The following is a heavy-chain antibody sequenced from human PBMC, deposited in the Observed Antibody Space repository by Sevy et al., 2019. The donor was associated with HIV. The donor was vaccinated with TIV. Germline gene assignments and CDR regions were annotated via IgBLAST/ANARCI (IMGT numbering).Heavy chain of an antibody. CDR2: IISFFDMT. D-gene: IGHD6-19*01. CDR3: ARGGGSGWYYFDS. J-gene: IGHJ4*02. CDR1: GGNISRDG. V-gene: IGHV1-69*13. Sequence: ASVKVSCKASGGNISRDGISWVRQAPGQGLEWMGGIISFFDMTNYAQKFQGRVTISADESTSTVYMELSSLRFEDTAVYYCARGGGSGWYYFDSWGQGTLVTVSS.